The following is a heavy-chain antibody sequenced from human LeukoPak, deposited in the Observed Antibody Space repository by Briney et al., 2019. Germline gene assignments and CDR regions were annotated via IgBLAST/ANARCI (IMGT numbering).Heavy chain of an antibody. CDR1: GGSISSSSYY. D-gene: IGHD6-13*01. V-gene: IGHV4-39*07. CDR3: ARAKAAAGTQNWFDP. CDR2: IYYSGST. J-gene: IGHJ5*02. Sequence: PSETLSLTCTVSGGSISSSSYYWGWIRQPPGKGLEWIGRIYYSGSTYYNPSLKSRATISVDTSKNQFSLKLSSVTAADTAVYYCARAKAAAGTQNWFDPWGQGTLVTVSS.